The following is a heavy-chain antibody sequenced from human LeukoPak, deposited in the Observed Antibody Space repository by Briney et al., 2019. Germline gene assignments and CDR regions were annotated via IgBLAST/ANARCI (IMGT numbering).Heavy chain of an antibody. CDR2: ISSSSSYI. CDR1: GFTFSSYS. CDR3: ATIAAAGSDY. D-gene: IGHD6-13*01. J-gene: IGHJ4*02. V-gene: IGHV3-21*01. Sequence: GGSLRLSCAASGFTFSSYSMNWVRQAPGKGLGWVSSISSSSSYIYYADSVKGRFTISRDNAKNSLYLQMNSLRAEDTAVYYCATIAAAGSDYWGQGTLVTVSS.